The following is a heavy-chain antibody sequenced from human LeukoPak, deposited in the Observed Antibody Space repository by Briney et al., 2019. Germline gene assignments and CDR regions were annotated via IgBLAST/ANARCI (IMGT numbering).Heavy chain of an antibody. CDR1: GFTVSNYY. J-gene: IGHJ5*02. Sequence: GGSLRLSCVASGFTVSNYYMSWVRKAPGKGLEWVSVVYSGGETHHSDSVKGRFTLSRDISKSTLYLQMNSLRPEGTAVYYCTRDPDAWGQGTLVTVSS. CDR3: TRDPDA. V-gene: IGHV3-66*01. CDR2: VYSGGET.